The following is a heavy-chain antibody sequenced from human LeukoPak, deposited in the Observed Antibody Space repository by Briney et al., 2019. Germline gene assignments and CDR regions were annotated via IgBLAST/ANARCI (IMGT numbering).Heavy chain of an antibody. CDR1: GYSISSGYY. CDR2: IYHSGSS. D-gene: IGHD3-3*01. J-gene: IGHJ6*03. Sequence: SETLSLTCTVSGYSISSGYYWGWIRQPPGKGLEWIGSIYHSGSSYYNPPLKSRVTISVDTSKNQFSLKLSSVTAADTAVYYCARGRSYYDFWSGYYPLYYYYYMDVWGKGTTVTVSS. CDR3: ARGRSYYDFWSGYYPLYYYYYMDV. V-gene: IGHV4-38-2*02.